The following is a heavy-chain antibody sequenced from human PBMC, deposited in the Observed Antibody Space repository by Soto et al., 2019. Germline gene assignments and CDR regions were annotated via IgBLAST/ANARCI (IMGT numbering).Heavy chain of an antibody. D-gene: IGHD1-26*01. CDR1: GFTFSSYA. J-gene: IGHJ4*02. Sequence: EVQLLESGGGLVQPGGSLRLSCAASGFTFSSYAMNWVRQAPGKELEWVSVISGSGDSTYYADSVKGRFTISRDNSKNTLYLQMNRLRAEDTAVYYCARRGSGSYYDYWGQGTLVTVSS. CDR2: ISGSGDST. V-gene: IGHV3-23*01. CDR3: ARRGSGSYYDY.